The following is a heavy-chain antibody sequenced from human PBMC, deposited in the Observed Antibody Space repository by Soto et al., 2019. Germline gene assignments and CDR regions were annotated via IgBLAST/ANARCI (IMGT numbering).Heavy chain of an antibody. D-gene: IGHD3-16*01. CDR2: MNPNSGNT. Sequence: QVQLVQSGAEVKKPGASVKVSCKTSGYTFINYDINWVRQAPGQGLEWMGWMNPNSGNTGYAQQFQGRVSMTRNTATSTAYMELSGLRSEDSAVYFCATWGQNTASGPNFDYWGQGTLVTVSS. J-gene: IGHJ4*02. CDR3: ATWGQNTASGPNFDY. V-gene: IGHV1-8*01. CDR1: GYTFINYD.